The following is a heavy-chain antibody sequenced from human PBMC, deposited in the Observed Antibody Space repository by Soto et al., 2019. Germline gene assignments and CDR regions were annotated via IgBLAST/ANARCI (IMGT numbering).Heavy chain of an antibody. V-gene: IGHV4-61*01. CDR2: IYYIGST. CDR1: GGSVSSASYY. Sequence: ETLSLTCTVSGGSVSSASYYWSWIRQPPGKGPEWIGYIYYIGSTRYNPSLKSRVTMSVDTSKNQFSLKLSSVTAADTAVYYCARTGFCSGGACYPNWFDPWGQGTLVTVSS. D-gene: IGHD2-15*01. CDR3: ARTGFCSGGACYPNWFDP. J-gene: IGHJ5*02.